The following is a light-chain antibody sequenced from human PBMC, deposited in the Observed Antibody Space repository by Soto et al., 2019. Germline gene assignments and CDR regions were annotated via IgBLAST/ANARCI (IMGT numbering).Light chain of an antibody. CDR3: QQRSNWPPT. CDR2: GAS. CDR1: QSVSFSY. Sequence: EIVLTQSPGTLSLSPGDRATLSCRASQSVSFSYLAWYQQKPGQAPRLLIYGASSRATGIPDRFSGSESGTDFTLTISRLEPEDFAVYYCQQRSNWPPTFGQGTKLEI. V-gene: IGKV3D-20*02. J-gene: IGKJ2*01.